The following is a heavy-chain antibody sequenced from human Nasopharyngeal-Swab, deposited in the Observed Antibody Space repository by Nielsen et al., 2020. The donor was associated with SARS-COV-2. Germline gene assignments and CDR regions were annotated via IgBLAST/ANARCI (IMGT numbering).Heavy chain of an antibody. D-gene: IGHD6-13*01. J-gene: IGHJ5*02. CDR2: ISYDGSNK. Sequence: VRQAPGKGLEWVAVISYDGSNKYYADSVKGRFTISRDNSKNTLYLQMNSLRAEGTAVYYCARLSLAAAGDNWFDPWGQGTLVTVSS. V-gene: IGHV3-30-3*01. CDR3: ARLSLAAAGDNWFDP.